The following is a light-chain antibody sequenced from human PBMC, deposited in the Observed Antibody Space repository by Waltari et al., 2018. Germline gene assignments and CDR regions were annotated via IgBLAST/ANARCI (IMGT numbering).Light chain of an antibody. V-gene: IGKV4-1*01. Sequence: DIVMTQSPASLAVSLGERATINCKSSQSVLYSSNNKNYLAWYQQKSGQPPKLLIYWASTRESGVPDRFSGSGSGTDFTLTISSLQAEDVAVYYCQQYYSTPPVTFGGGTKVEIK. CDR3: QQYYSTPPVT. CDR1: QSVLYSSNNKNY. CDR2: WAS. J-gene: IGKJ4*01.